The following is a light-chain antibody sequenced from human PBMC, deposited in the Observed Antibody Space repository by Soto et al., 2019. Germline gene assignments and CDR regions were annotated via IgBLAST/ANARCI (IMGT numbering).Light chain of an antibody. CDR2: GAS. Sequence: DIVMTQSPATLSVAPGERVTFSCRASQGVSRKLAWYQQKPGQAPRLLIYGASTRATGIPARFSGSGSGTEFTLTISSLQSEDFAVYYCQQYNNWPPITFGQGTRLEIK. V-gene: IGKV3-15*01. CDR1: QGVSRK. J-gene: IGKJ5*01. CDR3: QQYNNWPPIT.